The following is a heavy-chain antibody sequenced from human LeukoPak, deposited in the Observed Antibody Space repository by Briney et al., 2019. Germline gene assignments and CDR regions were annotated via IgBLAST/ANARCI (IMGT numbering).Heavy chain of an antibody. J-gene: IGHJ5*02. D-gene: IGHD3-22*01. CDR3: ARDPDYYDSSGYNSNWFDP. CDR1: GYTFTSYD. V-gene: IGHV1-8*01. Sequence: ASVKVSCKASGYTFTSYDINWVRQATGQGLEWMGWMNPNSGNTGYAQKFQGRVTMTRNTSISTAYMELSSLRSEDTAVYYCARDPDYYDSSGYNSNWFDPWGQGTLVTVSS. CDR2: MNPNSGNT.